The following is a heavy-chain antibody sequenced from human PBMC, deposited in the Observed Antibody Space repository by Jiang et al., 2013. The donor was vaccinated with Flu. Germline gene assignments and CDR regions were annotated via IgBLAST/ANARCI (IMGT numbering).Heavy chain of an antibody. Sequence: GAEVKKPGASVKVSCKVSGYTLTELSMHWVRQAPGKGLEWMGGFDPEDGETIYAQKFQGRVTMTEDTSTDTAYMELSSLRSEDTAVYYCATGSIVGATLPFDYWGQGTLVTVSS. CDR3: ATGSIVGATLPFDY. V-gene: IGHV1-24*01. CDR1: GYTLTELS. CDR2: FDPEDGET. D-gene: IGHD1-26*01. J-gene: IGHJ4*02.